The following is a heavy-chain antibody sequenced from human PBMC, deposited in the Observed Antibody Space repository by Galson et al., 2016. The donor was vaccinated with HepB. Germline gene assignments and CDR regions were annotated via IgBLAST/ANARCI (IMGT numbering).Heavy chain of an antibody. V-gene: IGHV3-74*01. D-gene: IGHD3-3*01. CDR1: GFTFSNYW. J-gene: IGHJ5*02. CDR2: INSDGSSI. CDR3: ARDRREGYDFWSGTFGFDP. Sequence: SLRLSCAASGFTFSNYWMHWVRQAPGKGLVWVSRINSDGSSISYGDSVKGRFTISRDNAKNTLYLQINSLRVEETAGYYCARDRREGYDFWSGTFGFDPWGQGTLVTVSS.